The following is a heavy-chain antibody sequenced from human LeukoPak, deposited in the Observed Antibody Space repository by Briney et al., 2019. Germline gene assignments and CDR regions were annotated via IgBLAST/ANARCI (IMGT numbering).Heavy chain of an antibody. V-gene: IGHV1-18*04. J-gene: IGHJ3*02. CDR1: GYTFTDYY. D-gene: IGHD3-10*01. Sequence: PGASVKVSCKASGYTFTDYYMHWVRQAPGQGLEWMGWISAYIGNTNYEQKFQGRLTMTRDTSTNTAYMELRSLRSDDTALYYCGRGQVRFGELFDAFDIWGQGTKVTVSS. CDR2: ISAYIGNT. CDR3: GRGQVRFGELFDAFDI.